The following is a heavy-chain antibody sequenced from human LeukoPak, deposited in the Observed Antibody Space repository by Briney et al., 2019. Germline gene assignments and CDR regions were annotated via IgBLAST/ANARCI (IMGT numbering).Heavy chain of an antibody. CDR2: INPNSGGT. J-gene: IGHJ4*02. CDR3: AINDYGDYDQIDY. D-gene: IGHD4-17*01. CDR1: GYTFTGYY. Sequence: ASVKVSCKASGYTFTGYYMHWVRQAPGQGLEWMGWINPNSGGTNYAQKFQGRVTLTRDTSISTAYMELSRLRSDDTAVYYCAINDYGDYDQIDYWGQGTLVTVSS. V-gene: IGHV1-2*02.